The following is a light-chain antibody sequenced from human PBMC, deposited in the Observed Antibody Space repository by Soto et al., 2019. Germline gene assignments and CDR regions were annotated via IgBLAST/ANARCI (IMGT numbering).Light chain of an antibody. V-gene: IGKV1-39*01. J-gene: IGKJ5*01. CDR2: AAA. CDR3: QQAYSAPIT. Sequence: DIRMTQSPSSLSASVGDRVSIACRASQGITRSLNWYQQKPGKDPKLTIYAAASLQSGVPSRFSGSGSGTDFTLTISSLQPEDFASYFGQQAYSAPITFGQGTRLEIK. CDR1: QGITRS.